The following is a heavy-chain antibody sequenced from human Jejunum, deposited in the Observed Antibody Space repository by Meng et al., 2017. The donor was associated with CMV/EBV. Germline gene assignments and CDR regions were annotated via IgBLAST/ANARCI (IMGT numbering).Heavy chain of an antibody. CDR1: GFTLSSYY. Sequence: GFTLSSYYMPWLRQAPGKGLVWVSRINSDGTITHDADFVKGRFTISRDNAQNTLYLQMNSLRAEDTAMYFCVRGDYDFWTDYFHYWGQGTLVTVSS. CDR3: VRGDYDFWTDYFHY. CDR2: INSDGTIT. D-gene: IGHD3-3*01. V-gene: IGHV3-74*01. J-gene: IGHJ4*02.